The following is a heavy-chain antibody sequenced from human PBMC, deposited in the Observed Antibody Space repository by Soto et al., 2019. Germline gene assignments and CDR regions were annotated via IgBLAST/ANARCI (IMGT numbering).Heavy chain of an antibody. J-gene: IGHJ4*02. Sequence: ASVKVSCKASGYTFTGYYMHWVRQAPGQGLEWMGWINPNSGGTNYAQKFQGWVTMTRDTSISTAYMELSRLRSDDTAVYYCARRDGSYDSNGYSVYWGQGTLVTVSS. D-gene: IGHD3-22*01. CDR3: ARRDGSYDSNGYSVY. V-gene: IGHV1-2*04. CDR1: GYTFTGYY. CDR2: INPNSGGT.